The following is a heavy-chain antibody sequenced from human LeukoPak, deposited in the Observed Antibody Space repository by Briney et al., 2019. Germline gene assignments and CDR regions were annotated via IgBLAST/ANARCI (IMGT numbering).Heavy chain of an antibody. Sequence: PGRSLRLSCAASGFTFSSYAMHWVRQAPGKGLEWVAVISYDGSNKYYADSVKGRFTISRDNSKNTLYLQMNSLRAEDTAVYYCAAYYDIDYWGQGTLVTVSS. J-gene: IGHJ4*02. D-gene: IGHD3-9*01. CDR2: ISYDGSNK. CDR1: GFTFSSYA. V-gene: IGHV3-30-3*01. CDR3: AAYYDIDY.